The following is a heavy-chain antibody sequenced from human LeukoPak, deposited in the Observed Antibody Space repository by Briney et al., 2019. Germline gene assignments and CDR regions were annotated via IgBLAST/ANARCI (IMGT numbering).Heavy chain of an antibody. V-gene: IGHV3-30*18. Sequence: GGSLRLSCAASGVTFSSYGMHWVRQAPGTGLGWVGVISYDGGNKYYADSVKGRFTISRDNSKNTLYLQMNSLRAEDTAVYYCANDLGDDGVNWFDPWGQGTLVTVPS. CDR2: ISYDGGNK. D-gene: IGHD4-17*01. CDR3: ANDLGDDGVNWFDP. CDR1: GVTFSSYG. J-gene: IGHJ5*02.